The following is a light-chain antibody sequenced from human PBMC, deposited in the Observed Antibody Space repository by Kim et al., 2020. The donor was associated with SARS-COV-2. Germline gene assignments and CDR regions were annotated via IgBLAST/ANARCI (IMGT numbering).Light chain of an antibody. V-gene: IGLV3-21*04. CDR3: QVWDTSSDHYV. CDR1: NIGSKN. Sequence: SYELTQSPSVSVAPGKTATITCGGNNIGSKNVHWYQQKPGQAPVLVIYYNSDRPSGIPGRFSGSNSGNTATLTISRVEAGDEADYHCQVWDTSSDHYVFGTGTKVTVL. J-gene: IGLJ1*01. CDR2: YNS.